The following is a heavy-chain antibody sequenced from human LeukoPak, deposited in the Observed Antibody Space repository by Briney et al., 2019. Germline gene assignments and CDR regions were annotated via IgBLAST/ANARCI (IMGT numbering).Heavy chain of an antibody. CDR2: IYYSGST. V-gene: IGHV4-39*02. D-gene: IGHD6-19*01. CDR3: ARRYSYSSLPDY. J-gene: IGHJ4*02. CDR1: GGSISSSSYY. Sequence: SETLSLTCTVPGGSISSSSYYWGWIRQPPGKGLEWIGSIYYSGSTYYNPSLKSRVTISVDTSKNHFSLRLSSVTAADTAVYYCARRYSYSSLPDYWGQGTLVTVSS.